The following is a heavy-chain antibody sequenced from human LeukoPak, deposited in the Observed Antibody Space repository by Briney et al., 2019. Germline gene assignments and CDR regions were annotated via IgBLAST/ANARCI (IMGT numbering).Heavy chain of an antibody. D-gene: IGHD2-21*02. CDR1: GYSFTTYW. CDR3: ARTYCGGDCYYSYFDY. V-gene: IGHV5-51*01. CDR2: IYPGDSDT. Sequence: GESLKISCKGSGYSFTTYWIGWVRQMPGKGLEWLGIIYPGDSDTRYSPSFQGQVTISADKSISTAYLQWSSLKASDTAMYYCARTYCGGDCYYSYFDYWGQGTLVTVSS. J-gene: IGHJ4*02.